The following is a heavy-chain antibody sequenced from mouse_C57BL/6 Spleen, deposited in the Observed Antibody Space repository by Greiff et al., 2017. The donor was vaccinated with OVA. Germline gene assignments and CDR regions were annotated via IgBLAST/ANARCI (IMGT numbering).Heavy chain of an antibody. Sequence: EVNVVEPGGGLVQPTGSLKLSCAASGFSFNTSAMNWVRQAPGQGLEWVARIRSKSNNSDNNYAVSVKDRFTISRDDSESMLYLQMNHLKTEYTAMYYCVRYPSYGNYEYWYVDVWGTGTTVTVSS. CDR3: VRYPSYGNYEYWYVDV. V-gene: IGHV10-1*01. CDR2: IRSKSNNSDN. D-gene: IGHD2-10*01. CDR1: GFSFNTSA. J-gene: IGHJ1*03.